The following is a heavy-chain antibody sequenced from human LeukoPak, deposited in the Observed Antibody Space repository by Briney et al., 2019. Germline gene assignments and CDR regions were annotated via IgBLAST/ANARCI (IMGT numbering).Heavy chain of an antibody. Sequence: GGSLRLSCAASGFTFDDYAMHWVRHAPGKGLEWVSGISWNSGSIGYADSVKGRFTISRDNAKNSLYLQMNSLRAEDTALYYCAKGSGYYGSGSSPFDYWGQGTLVTVSS. CDR2: ISWNSGSI. V-gene: IGHV3-9*01. D-gene: IGHD3-10*01. CDR1: GFTFDDYA. CDR3: AKGSGYYGSGSSPFDY. J-gene: IGHJ4*02.